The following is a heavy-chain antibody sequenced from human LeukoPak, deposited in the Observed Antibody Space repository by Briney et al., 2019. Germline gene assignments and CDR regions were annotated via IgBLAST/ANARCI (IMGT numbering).Heavy chain of an antibody. CDR2: ISGSGGST. CDR1: GFTFSSYA. V-gene: IGHV3-23*01. CDR3: ARDHVVVPAAMAGGGWRSYYFDY. D-gene: IGHD2-2*01. Sequence: AGGSLSLSCAASGFTFSSYAMSWVCQAPGKGLEWVSTISGSGGSTYYADFVKGRFTISRDNSKNTLYLQMNSLRAEDTAVYYCARDHVVVPAAMAGGGWRSYYFDYWGQGTLVPVSS. J-gene: IGHJ4*02.